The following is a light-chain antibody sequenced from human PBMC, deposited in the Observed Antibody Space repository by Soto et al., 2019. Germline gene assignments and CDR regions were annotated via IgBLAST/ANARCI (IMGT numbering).Light chain of an antibody. CDR1: QSVRSTF. V-gene: IGKV3-20*01. Sequence: VLPQSPDTLSLSPGDRATLSCRASQSVRSTFLAWYQQKPGLAPRLLIYGASNRAAGIPERFSGSASGTEFTLTISRLEPDDSVVYYCQQYHDSPMNTFGQGTKLQIK. CDR2: GAS. J-gene: IGKJ2*01. CDR3: QQYHDSPMNT.